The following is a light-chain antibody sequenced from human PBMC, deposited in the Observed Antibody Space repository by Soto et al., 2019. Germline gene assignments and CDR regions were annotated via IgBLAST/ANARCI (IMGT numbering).Light chain of an antibody. CDR3: QAYDSSLREND. CDR2: GNS. Sequence: QSALTQPPSVSGAPGQRVTISCTGSSSNIGAGYDVHWYQQLPGTAPKLLIYGNSNRPSGVPDRFSGSKSGTSASLAITGLQAEDEADYACQAYDSSLRENDFGTGTKLTVL. V-gene: IGLV1-40*01. CDR1: SSNIGAGYD. J-gene: IGLJ1*01.